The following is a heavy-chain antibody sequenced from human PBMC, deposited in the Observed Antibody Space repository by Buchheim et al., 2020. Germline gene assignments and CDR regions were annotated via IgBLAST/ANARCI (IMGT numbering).Heavy chain of an antibody. CDR2: ISYDGSNK. CDR1: GFTFSSYA. V-gene: IGHV3-30*04. D-gene: IGHD1-14*01. CDR3: ARGTSPY. J-gene: IGHJ4*02. Sequence: QVQLVESGGGVVQPGRSLRLSCAASGFTFSSYAMHWVRQAPGKGLEWVAVISYDGSNKYYADSVKGRFTISRDNSKNTLYLQMNSMRAEDTAVYYCARGTSPYWGQGTL.